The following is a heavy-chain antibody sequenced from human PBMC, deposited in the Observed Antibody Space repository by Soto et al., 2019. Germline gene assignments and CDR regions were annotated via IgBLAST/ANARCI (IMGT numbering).Heavy chain of an antibody. Sequence: HPGGSLRLSCPASGFTFSSYWMNWVRQAPGKGLVWVSRINSDGSSTSYVDSVKGRFTISRDNAKNTLYLQMNSLRAEDTVVYYCARRDQIAYYYGMDVWGQGTTVTVSS. CDR1: GFTFSSYW. V-gene: IGHV3-74*01. CDR2: INSDGSST. D-gene: IGHD2-21*01. CDR3: ARRDQIAYYYGMDV. J-gene: IGHJ6*02.